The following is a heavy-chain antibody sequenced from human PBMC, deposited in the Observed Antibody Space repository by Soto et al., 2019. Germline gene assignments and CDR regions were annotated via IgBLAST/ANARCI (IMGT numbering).Heavy chain of an antibody. CDR1: GYTFTSYY. Sequence: ASVKVSCKASGYTFTSYYMHWVRQAPGQGLEWMGIINPSGGSTSYAQKFQGRVTMTRDTSTSTVYMELSSLRSEDTAVYYCARDKSYDSSGYFFPDDAFDIWGQGTMVTV. J-gene: IGHJ3*02. CDR3: ARDKSYDSSGYFFPDDAFDI. V-gene: IGHV1-46*01. CDR2: INPSGGST. D-gene: IGHD3-22*01.